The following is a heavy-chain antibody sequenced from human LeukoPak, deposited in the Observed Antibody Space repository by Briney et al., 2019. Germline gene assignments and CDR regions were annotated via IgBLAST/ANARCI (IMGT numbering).Heavy chain of an antibody. CDR1: VYTHTELF. CDR2: FDPEDGET. CDR3: ATAKPVFRGFDP. J-gene: IGHJ5*02. D-gene: IGHD2-21*01. Sequence: ASVTVSCKVSVYTHTELFMHGVRQAPGKGREWMGGFDPEDGETTYAQKFQGTVTMDEDTTTDTAYMELSSLRSADTAVYDCATAKPVFRGFDPWGQGTLVTVSS. V-gene: IGHV1-24*01.